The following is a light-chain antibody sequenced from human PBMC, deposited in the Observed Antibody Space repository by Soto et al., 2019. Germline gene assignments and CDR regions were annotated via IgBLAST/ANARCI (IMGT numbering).Light chain of an antibody. CDR2: AAS. Sequence: DIQMTQSPSSLSASVGDRVTITCRARQSISTYLNWYQQKPGQAPKLLIYAASSLQSGVPSRFSGSGSGTDFTLTISSLQPEDCATYDCQQSYSTMYTFGQGTKLEIK. CDR3: QQSYSTMYT. CDR1: QSISTY. V-gene: IGKV1-39*01. J-gene: IGKJ2*01.